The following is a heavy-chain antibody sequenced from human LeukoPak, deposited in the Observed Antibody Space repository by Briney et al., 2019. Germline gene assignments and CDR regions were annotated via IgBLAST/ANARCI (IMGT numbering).Heavy chain of an antibody. CDR1: GGSISSSSYY. V-gene: IGHV4-39*01. CDR2: IYYSGST. J-gene: IGHJ4*02. Sequence: SETLSLTCTVSGGSISSSSYYWGWIRQPPWKGLEWIGSIYYSGSTYYNPSLKSRVTISVDTSKNQFSLKLSSVTAADTAVYYCTEFYGSGSYDYWGQGTLVTVSS. D-gene: IGHD3-10*01. CDR3: TEFYGSGSYDY.